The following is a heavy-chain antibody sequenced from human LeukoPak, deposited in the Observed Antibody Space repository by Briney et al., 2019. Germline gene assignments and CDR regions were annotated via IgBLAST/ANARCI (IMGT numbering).Heavy chain of an antibody. V-gene: IGHV3-74*01. Sequence: PGGSLRLSCAASGFTFSSYWMHWVRQARGKGLVCVSRINSDGSSTNYADSVKGRFTISRDNAKNTLYLQMNSLRAEDTAMCYCARAVYYSNYLGYWGQGTLVTVSS. CDR3: ARAVYYSNYLGY. J-gene: IGHJ4*01. D-gene: IGHD3-10*01. CDR1: GFTFSSYW. CDR2: INSDGSST.